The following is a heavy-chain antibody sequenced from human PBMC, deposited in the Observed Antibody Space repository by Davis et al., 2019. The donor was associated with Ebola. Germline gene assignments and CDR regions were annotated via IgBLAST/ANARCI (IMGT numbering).Heavy chain of an antibody. CDR1: GFTFSSYW. D-gene: IGHD6-6*01. V-gene: IGHV3-74*01. Sequence: HTGGSLRLSCAASGFTFSSYWMHWVRQAPGKGLVWVSRINSDGSSTSYADSVKGRFTISRDNAKNTLYLQMNSLRAEDTAVYYCAKDPYSSSSVWAGWEGYYYYGMDVWGQGTTVTVSS. CDR3: AKDPYSSSSVWAGWEGYYYYGMDV. CDR2: INSDGSST. J-gene: IGHJ6*02.